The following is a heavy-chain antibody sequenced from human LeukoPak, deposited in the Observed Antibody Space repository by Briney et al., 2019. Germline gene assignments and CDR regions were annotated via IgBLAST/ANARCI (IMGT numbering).Heavy chain of an antibody. J-gene: IGHJ4*02. D-gene: IGHD3-22*01. Sequence: GGSLRLSCAASGFTFSSYGMTWVRQAPGKGLEWVSYISSSSSTIYYADSVKGRFTISRDNAKNSLYLQMNSLRAEDTAVYYCARDAYDSSGYYRFDYWGQGTLVTVSS. V-gene: IGHV3-48*04. CDR1: GFTFSSYG. CDR3: ARDAYDSSGYYRFDY. CDR2: ISSSSSTI.